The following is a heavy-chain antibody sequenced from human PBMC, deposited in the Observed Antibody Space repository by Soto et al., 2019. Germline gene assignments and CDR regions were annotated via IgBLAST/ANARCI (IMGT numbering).Heavy chain of an antibody. CDR3: AKHSVTTRSPSFFDY. D-gene: IGHD4-17*01. CDR1: GDSITRGAYY. V-gene: IGHV4-31*03. CDR2: ISNTGRT. Sequence: SETLSLTCTVSGDSITRGAYYWTWIRQHPGKGLEWIGYISNTGRTYYNTSLKSRLSISLDTSENQFSLKLSSVTAADTAVYYCAKHSVTTRSPSFFDYWGQGSPVTVSS. J-gene: IGHJ4*02.